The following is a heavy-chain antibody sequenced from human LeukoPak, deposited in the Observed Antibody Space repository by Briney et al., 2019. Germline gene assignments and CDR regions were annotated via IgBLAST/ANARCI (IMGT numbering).Heavy chain of an antibody. Sequence: GGSLRLSCAASGFTVSSNYMSWVRQAPGKGLEWVSVIYSGGSTYYADSVKGRFAISRDNSKNTLYLQMNSLIAEDTAVYYCARGPGSSWSLDYFDYWGQGTLVTVSS. D-gene: IGHD6-13*01. V-gene: IGHV3-53*01. J-gene: IGHJ4*02. CDR3: ARGPGSSWSLDYFDY. CDR1: GFTVSSNY. CDR2: IYSGGST.